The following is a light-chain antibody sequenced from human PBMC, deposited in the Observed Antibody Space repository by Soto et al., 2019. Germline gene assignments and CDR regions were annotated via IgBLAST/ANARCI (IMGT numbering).Light chain of an antibody. CDR2: DAS. CDR1: QSVSSH. Sequence: EIVLTQSPATLSLSPGERAALSCRASQSVSSHLAWYQQKPGQAPRLLIYDASNRATGIPARFSGSGSGTDFTLIISSLEPEDLAVYYCQQRSNWPLTCGGGTKVEIK. V-gene: IGKV3-11*01. J-gene: IGKJ4*01. CDR3: QQRSNWPLT.